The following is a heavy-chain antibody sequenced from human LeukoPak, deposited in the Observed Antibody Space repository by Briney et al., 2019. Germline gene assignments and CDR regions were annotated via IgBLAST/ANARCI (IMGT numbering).Heavy chain of an antibody. CDR3: AREGGWASVGSNNYGLDV. J-gene: IGHJ6*02. V-gene: IGHV1-8*01. D-gene: IGHD1/OR15-1a*01. CDR1: GYTFTSYD. Sequence: ASVKVSCKASGYTFTSYDINWVRQATGQGLEWMGWMNPNSGNTGYAQKFQGRVTMTTDTSTTTAYMELWSLRSDDTAVYYCAREGGWASVGSNNYGLDVWGQGTTVTVSS. CDR2: MNPNSGNT.